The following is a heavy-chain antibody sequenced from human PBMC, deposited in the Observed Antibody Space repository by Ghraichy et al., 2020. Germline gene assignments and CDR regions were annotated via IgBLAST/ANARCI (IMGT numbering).Heavy chain of an antibody. CDR3: AHVRGAYSSSWYVDWFDP. Sequence: SGPTLVKPTQTLTLTCTFSGFSLSTSGVGVGWIRQPPGKALEWLALIYWNDDKRYSPSLKSRLTITKDTSKNQVVLTMTNMDPVDTATYYCAHVRGAYSSSWYVDWFDPWGQGTLVTVSS. J-gene: IGHJ5*02. V-gene: IGHV2-5*01. CDR1: GFSLSTSGVG. CDR2: IYWNDDK. D-gene: IGHD6-13*01.